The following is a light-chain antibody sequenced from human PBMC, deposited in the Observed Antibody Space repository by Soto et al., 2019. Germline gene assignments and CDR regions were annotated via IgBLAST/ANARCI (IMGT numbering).Light chain of an antibody. J-gene: IGKJ2*01. Sequence: EIVLTQSPGTLSLSPGESATLSCRASKSVSSSQVAWYQLKPGQAPRLLIYGASSRATGIPDRFSGVGSETDFTLTISRLEPEDFAVYYCQQYATSPHTFGQGTKLEIK. CDR2: GAS. CDR1: KSVSSSQ. V-gene: IGKV3-20*01. CDR3: QQYATSPHT.